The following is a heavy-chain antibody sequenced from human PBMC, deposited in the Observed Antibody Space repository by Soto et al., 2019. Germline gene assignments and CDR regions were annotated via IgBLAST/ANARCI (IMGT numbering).Heavy chain of an antibody. J-gene: IGHJ5*02. CDR1: GFIFSSFG. Sequence: PGGSLRLSCATSGFIFSSFGMHWVRQAPGKGLEWVAVMWFETNNRYYADSVKGRFTISRDNSENTLYLQMNSLRSEDTAVYYCAREGLSGSRPELDLWGQGTLVTVSS. D-gene: IGHD1-26*01. CDR2: MWFETNNR. V-gene: IGHV3-33*01. CDR3: AREGLSGSRPELDL.